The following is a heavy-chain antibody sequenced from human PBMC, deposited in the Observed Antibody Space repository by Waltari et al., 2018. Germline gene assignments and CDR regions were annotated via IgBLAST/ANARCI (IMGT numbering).Heavy chain of an antibody. D-gene: IGHD2-2*01. CDR2: IYYSGGT. CDR3: ARIVVPAYYYYYMDV. CDR1: GGSISSSSYY. V-gene: IGHV4-39*07. Sequence: QLQLQESGPGLVKPSETLSLTCTVSGGSISSSSYYWGWIRQPPGKGLEWIGNIYYSGGTDYNPPLRRRVTISVDTSKNQFSLKLSSVTAADTAVYYCARIVVPAYYYYYMDVWGKGTTVTISS. J-gene: IGHJ6*03.